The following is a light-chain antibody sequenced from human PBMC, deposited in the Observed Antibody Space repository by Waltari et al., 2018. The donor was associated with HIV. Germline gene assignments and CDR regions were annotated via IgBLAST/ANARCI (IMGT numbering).Light chain of an antibody. CDR1: QSLLHSNGYKY. J-gene: IGKJ2*01. CDR3: MQALQTPYT. V-gene: IGKV2-28*01. CDR2: LGS. Sequence: DIVITQSPLSLPVTPGEPASLSCRPSQSLLHSNGYKYLDWYLQKPGQYPHLLIYLGSNRASGVPDRFSGSGSGTDFTLKITRVEAEDVGVYYCMQALQTPYTFGQGTKLEIK.